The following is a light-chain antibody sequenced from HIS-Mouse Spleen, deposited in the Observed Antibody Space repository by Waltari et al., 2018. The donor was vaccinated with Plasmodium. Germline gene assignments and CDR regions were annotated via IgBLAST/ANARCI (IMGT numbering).Light chain of an antibody. CDR1: QGISSY. Sequence: AIRMTQSPSSFSASTGDRVTITCRASQGISSYLAWYQQKPGKAPKLLIYSASTLQSGVPSRFSGSGSGTDFTLTLSCLQSEDFATYYCQQYYSYLLTFGGGTKVEIK. J-gene: IGKJ4*01. CDR2: SAS. V-gene: IGKV1-8*01. CDR3: QQYYSYLLT.